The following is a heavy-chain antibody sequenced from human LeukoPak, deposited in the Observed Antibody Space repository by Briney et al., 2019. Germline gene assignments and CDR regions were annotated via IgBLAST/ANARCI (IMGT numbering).Heavy chain of an antibody. Sequence: GGSLRLSCAASGVTVSSSYMSWVRQAPGKGLEWVSEIYSDGSTYYADSMKGRFSISRDNAKNSLYLQMDNLRVEDTAMYYCARYGIVGATYFDYWGQGTLVTVSS. CDR2: IYSDGST. CDR3: ARYGIVGATYFDY. J-gene: IGHJ4*02. D-gene: IGHD1-26*01. CDR1: GVTVSSSY. V-gene: IGHV3-53*01.